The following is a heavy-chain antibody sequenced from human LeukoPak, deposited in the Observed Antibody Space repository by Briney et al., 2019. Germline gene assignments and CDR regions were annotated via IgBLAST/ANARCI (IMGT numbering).Heavy chain of an antibody. CDR1: GFTLSNYW. V-gene: IGHV3-21*01. CDR3: ATENPELWFGELLGGYFDY. CDR2: ISSSSSYI. J-gene: IGHJ4*02. Sequence: GGSLRLSCAASGFTLSNYWMRWVRQAPGKGLEWVSSISSSSSYIYYADSVKGRFTISRDNAKNSLYLQMNSLRAEDTAVYYCATENPELWFGELLGGYFDYGGQGTLVTVSS. D-gene: IGHD3-10*01.